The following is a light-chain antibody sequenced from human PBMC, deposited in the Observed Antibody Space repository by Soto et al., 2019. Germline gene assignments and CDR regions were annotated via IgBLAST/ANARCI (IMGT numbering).Light chain of an antibody. CDR1: TYDIGGYNY. V-gene: IGLV2-14*01. Sequence: QSVLTQPASVSGSPGQSITISCTGTTYDIGGYNYVSWYQQHPGKAPKLMIYDVSNRPSGVSNRFSGSKSGNTASLTISGLQAEDEADYYCSSYTSTTTLEVFGGGTKLTVL. CDR2: DVS. CDR3: SSYTSTTTLEV. J-gene: IGLJ2*01.